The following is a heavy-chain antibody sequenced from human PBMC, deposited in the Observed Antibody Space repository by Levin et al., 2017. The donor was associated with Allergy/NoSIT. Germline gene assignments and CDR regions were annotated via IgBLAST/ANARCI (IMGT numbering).Heavy chain of an antibody. CDR2: IKQLGSVK. CDR3: ARFMSSTNTFDY. D-gene: IGHD5/OR15-5a*01. V-gene: IGHV3-7*01. CDR1: GFTFSSYW. Sequence: GGSLRLSCAASGFTFSSYWMSWVRQAPGKGLEWVASIKQLGSVKYYVDSVKGRFTISRDNAKNSLYLQMSSLRVEDTAVYYCARFMSSTNTFDYWGQGTLVTVSS. J-gene: IGHJ4*02.